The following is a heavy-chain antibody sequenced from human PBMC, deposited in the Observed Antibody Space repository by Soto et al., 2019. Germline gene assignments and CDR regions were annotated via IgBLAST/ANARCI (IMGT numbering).Heavy chain of an antibody. CDR3: ARGYSSSWYDGVGL. J-gene: IGHJ5*02. V-gene: IGHV1-69*12. D-gene: IGHD6-13*01. CDR1: GGTFSSYA. CDR2: IIPTFGTA. Sequence: QVQLVQSGAEVKKPGSSVKVSCKASGGTFSSYAISWVRQAPGQGLEWMGGIIPTFGTANYAQKFQCRVTLTGDESTSTAYVELSSLRSEDTAEYSCARGYSSSWYDGVGLWGQRNLVTVSS.